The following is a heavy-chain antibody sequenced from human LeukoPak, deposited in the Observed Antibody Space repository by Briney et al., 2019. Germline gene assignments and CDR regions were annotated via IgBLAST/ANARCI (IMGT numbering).Heavy chain of an antibody. Sequence: PGGSLRLSCAASGFTFSGHWMSWVRQAPGKGLEWVANINRGGSDKYYVDSVKGRFTISRDNANKLLYLQMNSLRGEDTAVYYCTRDRSRAEDDWGQGTLVTVSS. CDR3: TRDRSRAEDD. CDR1: GFTFSGHW. D-gene: IGHD1-14*01. J-gene: IGHJ4*02. V-gene: IGHV3-7*01. CDR2: INRGGSDK.